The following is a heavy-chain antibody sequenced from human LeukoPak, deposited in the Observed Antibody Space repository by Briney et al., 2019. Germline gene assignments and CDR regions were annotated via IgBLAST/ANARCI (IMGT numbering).Heavy chain of an antibody. CDR2: INPDGSEM. D-gene: IGHD3-16*01. V-gene: IGHV3-7*01. Sequence: PGRSLRLSCAASGFIFRSHWMSWVRQAPGKGLEWVANINPDGSEMHYVDSVKGRITVSRDNAKNSMYLQMNSLRAEDTAVYYCARVHTAPTIIWDRWGQGTLVTVSS. CDR1: GFIFRSHW. J-gene: IGHJ4*02. CDR3: ARVHTAPTIIWDR.